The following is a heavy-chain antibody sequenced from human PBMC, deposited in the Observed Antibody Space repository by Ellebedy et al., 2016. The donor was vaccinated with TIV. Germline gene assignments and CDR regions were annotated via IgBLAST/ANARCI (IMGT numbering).Heavy chain of an antibody. CDR3: ARDPKRYYDYDGDFDF. CDR1: GFTFSSYC. V-gene: IGHV3-7*01. Sequence: PGGSLRLSCAASGFTFSSYCMSWVRQAPGKGLEWVANIKIDGSEKNYVDYVKDRFTLSRDNAKNSLYLQMNSLRVEDTAVYYCARDPKRYYDYDGDFDFWGQGTVVTVSS. D-gene: IGHD3-16*01. CDR2: IKIDGSEK. J-gene: IGHJ4*02.